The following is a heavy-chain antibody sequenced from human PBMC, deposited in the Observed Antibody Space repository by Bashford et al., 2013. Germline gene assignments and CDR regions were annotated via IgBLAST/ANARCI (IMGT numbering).Heavy chain of an antibody. D-gene: IGHD2-8*01. Sequence: ASVKVSCKDFWIHLHRLLLCTGCDRPLGQGTLSGWIGVNPNSGGDNYAQKFQGRSTMTRDTSISTAYMELSRLRSDDTAVYYCARCRWCMGDYYYYGMDVWGQGTTVTVSS. V-gene: IGHV1-2*06. CDR3: ARCRWCMGDYYYYGMDV. CDR1: IHLHRLLL. CDR2: VNPNSGGD. J-gene: IGHJ6*02.